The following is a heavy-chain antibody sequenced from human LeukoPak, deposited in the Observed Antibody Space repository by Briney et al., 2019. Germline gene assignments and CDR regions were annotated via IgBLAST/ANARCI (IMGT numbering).Heavy chain of an antibody. Sequence: SQTLSLTCTVSGGSISSGIYYWSWIRQPAGKGLEWIGRIYTTGSTNYNPSLRSRLTISIDTSKNQFSLKLSSVTAADTAVYYCARVSPGVHEGTGKGGKAFDIWGQGTMVTVSS. J-gene: IGHJ3*02. D-gene: IGHD1-1*01. V-gene: IGHV4-61*02. CDR1: GGSISSGIYY. CDR3: ARVSPGVHEGTGKGGKAFDI. CDR2: IYTTGST.